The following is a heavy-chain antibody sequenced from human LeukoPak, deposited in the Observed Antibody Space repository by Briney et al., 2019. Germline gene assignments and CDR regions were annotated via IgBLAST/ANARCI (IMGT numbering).Heavy chain of an antibody. D-gene: IGHD2-2*02. Sequence: GGSLRLSCAASGFTFSSYAMTWVRQAPGKGLECVSTISGNGGGTYYTDSVKRRFTIPRDSSKNSLYLQINSMRAEDTALYYCAKESSLGYCGGSSCHTGAFDIWGQGTMVTVSS. V-gene: IGHV3-23*01. CDR3: AKESSLGYCGGSSCHTGAFDI. CDR2: ISGNGGGT. J-gene: IGHJ3*02. CDR1: GFTFSSYA.